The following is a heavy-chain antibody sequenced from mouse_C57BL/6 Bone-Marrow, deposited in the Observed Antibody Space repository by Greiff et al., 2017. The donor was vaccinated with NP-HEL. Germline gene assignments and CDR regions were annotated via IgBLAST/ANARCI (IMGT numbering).Heavy chain of an antibody. D-gene: IGHD1-1*01. CDR1: GYSITSDY. Sequence: EVKLPESGPGLAQPSQTLSLTCSVTGYSITSDYWNWIRKFPGNKLEYMGYISYSGSTYYNPSPKIRISIIRDTSKNQYYLQLNSVTTEDTATYYCARSIYYYGTDAMDYWGQGTSVTVSS. CDR3: ARSIYYYGTDAMDY. CDR2: ISYSGST. V-gene: IGHV3-8*01. J-gene: IGHJ4*01.